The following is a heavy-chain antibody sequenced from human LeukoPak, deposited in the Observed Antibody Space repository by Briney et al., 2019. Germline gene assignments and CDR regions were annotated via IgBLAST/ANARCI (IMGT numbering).Heavy chain of an antibody. CDR3: ARVAVVPAAEPTPYYYYYMDV. V-gene: IGHV1-2*02. Sequence: ASVKVSCKASGYTFTGNHMHWVRQAPGQGLEWMGWINPNSGGRNYAQKFQGRVTMTSDTSISTAYMELSRLRSDDTAVYYCARVAVVPAAEPTPYYYYYMDVWGKGTTVTISS. CDR2: INPNSGGR. D-gene: IGHD2-2*01. CDR1: GYTFTGNH. J-gene: IGHJ6*03.